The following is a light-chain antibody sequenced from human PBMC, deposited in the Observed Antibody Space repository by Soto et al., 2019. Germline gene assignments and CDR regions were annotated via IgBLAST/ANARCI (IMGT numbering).Light chain of an antibody. J-gene: IGKJ5*01. CDR1: QSINTY. V-gene: IGKV3-11*01. Sequence: EIVLTQSPVTLSLSPGERATLSCRASQSINTYLAWYQQKPGQAPRLLIYDASNRATGLPARFSGSGSGTDFSLTISSLEPEDFAVYYCQQRSNWPITFGLGTRLEIK. CDR3: QQRSNWPIT. CDR2: DAS.